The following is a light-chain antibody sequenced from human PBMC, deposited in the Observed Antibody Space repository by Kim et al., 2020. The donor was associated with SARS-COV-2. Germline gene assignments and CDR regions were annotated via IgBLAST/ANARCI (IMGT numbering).Light chain of an antibody. CDR1: QDISIY. Sequence: SVGDRVTITRRASQDISIYLAWYQQKPGKVPKLLIYAASTLQSGVPSRFSGSGSGTDFTLTISSLQPEDVATYYCQKYTSAPCTFGQGTKVDIK. V-gene: IGKV1-27*01. J-gene: IGKJ1*01. CDR2: AAS. CDR3: QKYTSAPCT.